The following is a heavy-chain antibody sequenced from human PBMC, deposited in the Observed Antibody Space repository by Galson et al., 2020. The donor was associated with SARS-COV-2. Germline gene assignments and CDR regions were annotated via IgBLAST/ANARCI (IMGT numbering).Heavy chain of an antibody. J-gene: IGHJ4*02. CDR2: IWYDGSNN. CDR1: GFTFSSYG. D-gene: IGHD2-21*02. V-gene: IGHV3-33*01. CDR3: AREGAYCGGDCYSGLDY. Sequence: GGSLRLSCAASGFTFSSYGMHWVRQAPGKGLEWVAVIWYDGSNNYYADSVKGRFTISRDNSKNTLYLQMNSLRAEDTAVYYCAREGAYCGGDCYSGLDYWGQGTLVTVSS.